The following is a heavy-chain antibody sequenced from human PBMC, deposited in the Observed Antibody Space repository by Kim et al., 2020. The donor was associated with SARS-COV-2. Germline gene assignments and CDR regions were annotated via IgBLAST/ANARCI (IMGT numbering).Heavy chain of an antibody. CDR1: GFTFSSYA. J-gene: IGHJ4*02. V-gene: IGHV3-23*01. Sequence: GGSLRLSCAASGFTFSSYAMSCVRQAPGKGLEWVSAISGSGGSTYYADSVKGRFTISRDNSKNTLYLQMNSLRAEDTAVYYCAKDPLRYCSGGSCYPEDYWGQGTLVTVSS. D-gene: IGHD2-15*01. CDR2: ISGSGGST. CDR3: AKDPLRYCSGGSCYPEDY.